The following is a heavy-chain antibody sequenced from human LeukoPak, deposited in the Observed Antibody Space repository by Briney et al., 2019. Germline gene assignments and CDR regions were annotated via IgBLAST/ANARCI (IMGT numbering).Heavy chain of an antibody. CDR1: GYNSPNYW. CDR3: ARQPGAGWFDP. CDR2: INPGDSDT. J-gene: IGHJ5*02. D-gene: IGHD3-10*01. V-gene: IGHV5-51*01. Sequence: GESLKISCKGSGYNSPNYWIGWVRQMPGKGLEWMAIINPGDSDTRYSPSFQGQVTISADKSISTVYLQWGSLKASDTAMYYCARQPGAGWFDPWGQGTLVTVSS.